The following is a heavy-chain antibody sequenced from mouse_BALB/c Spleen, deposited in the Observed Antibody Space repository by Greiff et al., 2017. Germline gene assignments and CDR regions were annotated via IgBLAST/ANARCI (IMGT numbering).Heavy chain of an antibody. V-gene: IGHV3-8*02. CDR1: GDSITSGY. J-gene: IGHJ1*01. CDR3: ARSTVVEYWYFEV. D-gene: IGHD1-1*01. Sequence: EVKLMESGPSLVKPSQTLSLTCSVTGDSITSGYWNWIRKFPGNKLEYMGYISYSGSTYYNPSLKSRISITRDTSKNQYYLQLNSVTTEDTATYYCARSTVVEYWYFEVWGAGTTVTVAS. CDR2: ISYSGST.